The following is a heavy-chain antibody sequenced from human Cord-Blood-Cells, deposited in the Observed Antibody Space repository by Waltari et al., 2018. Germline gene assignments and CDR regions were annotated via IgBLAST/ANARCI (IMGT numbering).Heavy chain of an antibody. V-gene: IGHV1-69*01. CDR3: AREMVRTRYPYYGMDV. Sequence: QVQLVQSGAEVKKPGSSVKVSCKASGGTFSSYAISWVRQAPGQGLEWMGGIIPIFGTANYAQKFQGRVTSTADESTSTAYMELSSLRSEDTAVYYCAREMVRTRYPYYGMDVWGQGTTVTVSS. CDR2: IIPIFGTA. D-gene: IGHD3-10*01. J-gene: IGHJ6*02. CDR1: GGTFSSYA.